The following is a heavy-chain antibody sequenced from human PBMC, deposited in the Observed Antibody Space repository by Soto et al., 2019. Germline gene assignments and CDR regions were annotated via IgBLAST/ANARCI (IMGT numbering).Heavy chain of an antibody. Sequence: QVQLVQSGAEVKKPGASVKVSCKASGYTFSSYRISWVRQAPGQGLEWMGWISAYNGNTNYAQKLQGRVTMTTDTTTRRAYIDQSSGRYDDTADYYSASDSSPFDPWGQGTLVTVSS. CDR3: ASDSSPFDP. J-gene: IGHJ5*02. V-gene: IGHV1-18*01. D-gene: IGHD6-6*01. CDR2: ISAYNGNT. CDR1: GYTFSSYR.